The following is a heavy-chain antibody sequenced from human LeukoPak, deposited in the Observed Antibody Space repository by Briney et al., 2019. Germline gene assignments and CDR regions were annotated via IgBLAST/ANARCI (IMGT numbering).Heavy chain of an antibody. CDR3: ARAISSSWYNRFDY. CDR2: ISSSGSTI. D-gene: IGHD6-13*01. CDR1: GFTFSDYY. J-gene: IGHJ4*02. V-gene: IGHV3-11*01. Sequence: GGSLRLSCAASGFTFSDYYMSWIRQAPGKGLEWVSYISSSGSTIYYADSVKGRFTISRDNAKNSLYLQMNSLRAEDTAVYYCARAISSSWYNRFDYWGQGTLVTVSS.